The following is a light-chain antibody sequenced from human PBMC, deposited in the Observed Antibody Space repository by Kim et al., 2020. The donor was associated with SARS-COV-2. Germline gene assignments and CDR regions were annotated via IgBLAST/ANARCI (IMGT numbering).Light chain of an antibody. V-gene: IGLV1-44*01. CDR2: NDN. CDR3: ATWDVTLNGWV. Sequence: GRKVTLSCFGSSSNFGHHVVNWYQQLPGTAPKVFIYNDNQRPSGVPDRFSGSRSGTSASLAISGLQSEDEADYYCATWDVTLNGWVFGGGTQLTVL. CDR1: SSNFGHHV. J-gene: IGLJ3*02.